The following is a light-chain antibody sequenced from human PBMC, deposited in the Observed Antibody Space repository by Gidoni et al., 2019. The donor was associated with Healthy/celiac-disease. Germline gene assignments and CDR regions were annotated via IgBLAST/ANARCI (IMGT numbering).Light chain of an antibody. CDR2: AAS. J-gene: IGKJ1*01. CDR1: QSISSY. CDR3: QQSYSTTWT. V-gene: IGKV1-39*01. Sequence: DIQMTQSPSSLSASVGDRVTITCRASQSISSYLNWYQQKQGKAPKLLIYAASSLQSGVPSSFSGSGSGTDFTLTISSLQPEDFATYYCQQSYSTTWTFGQGTKVEIK.